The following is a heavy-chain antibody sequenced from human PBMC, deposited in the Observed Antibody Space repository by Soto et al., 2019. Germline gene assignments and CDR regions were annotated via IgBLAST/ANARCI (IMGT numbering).Heavy chain of an antibody. Sequence: SETLSLTCTVSGGSIDSRGYYWTWIRQHPGKGLEWIGYLYNSESTYYNPSLKSRLSISLDTSKNQFFLKLSSLTAADTAVYYCARVYYDFWSDYPDVRFFDYWGQGTLVTVSS. CDR3: ARVYYDFWSDYPDVRFFDY. J-gene: IGHJ4*02. D-gene: IGHD3-3*01. CDR1: GGSIDSRGYY. CDR2: LYNSEST. V-gene: IGHV4-31*03.